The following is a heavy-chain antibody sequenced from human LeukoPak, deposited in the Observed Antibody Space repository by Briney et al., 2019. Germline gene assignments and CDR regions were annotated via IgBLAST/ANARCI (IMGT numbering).Heavy chain of an antibody. J-gene: IGHJ4*02. D-gene: IGHD1-14*01. V-gene: IGHV3-53*01. CDR1: GFTVITND. CDR3: ARGVEPLAANTLAY. Sequence: GGSLRLSCAASGFTVITNDMTWLRQAPGKGLEWVSVLYSDGNTKYAASVQGRFTISRDNSKNTVYLEMNSLSPDDTAVYYCARGVEPLAANTLAYWGQGTLVTLSS. CDR2: LYSDGNT.